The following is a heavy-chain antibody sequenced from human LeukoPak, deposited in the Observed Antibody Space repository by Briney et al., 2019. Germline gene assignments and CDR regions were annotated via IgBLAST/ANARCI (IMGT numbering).Heavy chain of an antibody. D-gene: IGHD6-6*01. CDR3: ARGTQIAARRGPLFDY. Sequence: SETLSLTCAVYGGSFSGYYWSWIRQPPGKGLEWIGEINHSGSTNYNPSLKSRVTISVDTPKNQFSLKLSSVTAADTSVYYCARGTQIAARRGPLFDYWGQGTLVTVSS. V-gene: IGHV4-34*01. J-gene: IGHJ4*02. CDR1: GGSFSGYY. CDR2: INHSGST.